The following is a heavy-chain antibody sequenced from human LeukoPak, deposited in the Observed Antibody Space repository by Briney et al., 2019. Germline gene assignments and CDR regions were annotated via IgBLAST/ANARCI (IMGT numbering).Heavy chain of an antibody. CDR1: GFTFSSYC. J-gene: IGHJ4*02. D-gene: IGHD5-18*01. CDR2: ISGSGGST. Sequence: GGSLRLSCAASGFTFSSYCMSWVRQAPGKGLEWVSAISGSGGSTYYADSVKGRFTISRDNSKNTLYLQMNSLRAEDTAVYYSAKDHVPAIGYGFRYLDYWGQGTLVTVSS. V-gene: IGHV3-23*01. CDR3: AKDHVPAIGYGFRYLDY.